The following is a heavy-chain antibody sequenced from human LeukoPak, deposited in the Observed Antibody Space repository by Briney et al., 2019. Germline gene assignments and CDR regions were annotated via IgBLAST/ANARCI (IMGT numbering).Heavy chain of an antibody. Sequence: SETLSLTCAVSGGSISSGGYSWSWIRQPPGKGLEWIGYIYYSGSTNYNPSLKSRVTISVDTSKNQFSLKLSSVTAADTAVYYCARAYGDQDYWGQGTLVTVSS. CDR3: ARAYGDQDY. CDR1: GGSISSGGYS. D-gene: IGHD4-17*01. CDR2: IYYSGST. V-gene: IGHV4-61*08. J-gene: IGHJ4*02.